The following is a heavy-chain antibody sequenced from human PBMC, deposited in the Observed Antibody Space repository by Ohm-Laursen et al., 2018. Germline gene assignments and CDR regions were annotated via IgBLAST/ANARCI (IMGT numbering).Heavy chain of an antibody. CDR3: ARDAVAAADIDY. V-gene: IGHV4-61*01. CDR1: GGSVSSGRYY. J-gene: IGHJ4*02. Sequence: SDTLSLTCTVSGGSVSSGRYYWSWIRQPPGKGLEWIGYIDYSGSTNYNPSLKSRVTMSVDPSKSQFSLNLSSVTAADTAVYYCARDAVAAADIDYWGQETLVIVSS. D-gene: IGHD6-13*01. CDR2: IDYSGST.